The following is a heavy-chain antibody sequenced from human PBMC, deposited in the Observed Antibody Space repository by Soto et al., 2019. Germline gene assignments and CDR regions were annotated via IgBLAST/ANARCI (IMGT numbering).Heavy chain of an antibody. CDR2: IIVASGRT. CDR3: VAELYSGGGCCSFDF. V-gene: IGHV1-58*01. D-gene: IGHD2-21*02. Sequence: QVQIVQSGPEVKRPGTSVRVSCKTSGFTFTNSAVQWVRQARGQRLEWIGWIIVASGRTNYAREVQERVTISRDTSTSAAYMELSGLRSEDTAVYYCVAELYSGGGCCSFDFWGQGTMVTVSS. J-gene: IGHJ3*01. CDR1: GFTFTNSA.